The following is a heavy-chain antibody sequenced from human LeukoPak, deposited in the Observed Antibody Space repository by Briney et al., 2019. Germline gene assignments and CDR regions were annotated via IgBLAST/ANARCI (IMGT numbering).Heavy chain of an antibody. V-gene: IGHV4-34*01. CDR3: ARGEAEENSSPPRI. Sequence: PSETLSLTCAVYGGSFSGYYWSWIRQPPGKGLEWIGEINHSGSTNYNPSLKSRVTISVDTSKNQFSLKLSSVTAADTAVYYCARGEAEENSSPPRIWGQGTMVTVSS. CDR1: GGSFSGYY. CDR2: INHSGST. D-gene: IGHD6-6*01. J-gene: IGHJ3*02.